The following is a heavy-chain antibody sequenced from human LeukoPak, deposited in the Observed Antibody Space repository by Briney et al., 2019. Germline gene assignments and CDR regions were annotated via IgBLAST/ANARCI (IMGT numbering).Heavy chain of an antibody. CDR3: CDGMDV. Sequence: GGSLRLSCAASGFTFSDYSMSWVRQAPGKGLEWVSSISDDSVYIYYADSVEGRFTISRDNAKNSLYLQMNSLRSEDTATYYCCDGMDVWGQGTTVAVSS. CDR2: ISDDSVYI. CDR1: GFTFSDYS. J-gene: IGHJ6*02. V-gene: IGHV3-21*04.